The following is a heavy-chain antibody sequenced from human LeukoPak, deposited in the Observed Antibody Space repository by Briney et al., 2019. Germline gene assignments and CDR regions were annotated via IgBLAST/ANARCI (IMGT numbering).Heavy chain of an antibody. CDR2: IIPILGIA. CDR3: ASLTLRED. D-gene: IGHD5-24*01. Sequence: SVKVSCKASGGTFSSYAISWVRQAPGQGLEWMGRIIPILGIANYAQKFQGRVTITADKSTSTAYMELSSLRSEDTAVCYCASLTLREDWGQGTLVTVSS. V-gene: IGHV1-69*04. CDR1: GGTFSSYA. J-gene: IGHJ4*02.